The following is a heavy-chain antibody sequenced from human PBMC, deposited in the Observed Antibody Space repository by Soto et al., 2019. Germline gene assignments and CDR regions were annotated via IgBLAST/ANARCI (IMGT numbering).Heavy chain of an antibody. CDR3: TRHGYGGDCSPYYFDH. CDR2: IDPSDSFT. CDR1: GYIFSYNW. J-gene: IGHJ4*02. Sequence: PGESLKISCQGSGYIFSYNWITWVRQLPGKGLEWMGTIDPSDSFTNYSPSFEGHVTMSVDKTINTAYLEWRSLKASDTALYYCTRHGYGGDCSPYYFDHWCQGTLVTVSS. D-gene: IGHD2-21*02. V-gene: IGHV5-10-1*01.